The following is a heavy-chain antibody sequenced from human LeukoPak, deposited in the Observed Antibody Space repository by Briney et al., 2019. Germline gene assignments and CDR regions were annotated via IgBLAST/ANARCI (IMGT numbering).Heavy chain of an antibody. CDR1: GFTFSSYA. D-gene: IGHD6-19*01. J-gene: IGHJ5*02. V-gene: IGHV3-30-3*01. CDR3: ARERQWLARNWFDP. CDR2: ISYDGSNK. Sequence: PGRSLRLSCAASGFTFSSYAMHWVRQAPGKGLEWVAVISYDGSNKYYADSVKGRFTISRDNSKNTLYLQMNSLRAEDTAVYYCARERQWLARNWFDPWGQGTLVTVSS.